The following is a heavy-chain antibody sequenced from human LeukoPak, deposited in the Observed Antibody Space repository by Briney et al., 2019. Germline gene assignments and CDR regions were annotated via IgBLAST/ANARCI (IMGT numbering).Heavy chain of an antibody. CDR1: GFTFNSYS. Sequence: PGGSLRLSCAASGFTFNSYSMSWVRQAPGKGLEWVSIISRTSESIFYADSVKGRFTISRDNSKNTLYLQMNSLRAEDTAVYYCARTPGPIDYWGQGTLVTVSS. CDR3: ARTPGPIDY. V-gene: IGHV3-21*01. CDR2: ISRTSESI. J-gene: IGHJ4*02.